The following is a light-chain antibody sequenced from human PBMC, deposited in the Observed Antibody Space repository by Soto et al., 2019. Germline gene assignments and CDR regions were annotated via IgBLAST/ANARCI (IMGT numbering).Light chain of an antibody. CDR3: SSYTSSSTLV. J-gene: IGLJ2*01. CDR1: SSDVGGYNY. CDR2: EVS. V-gene: IGLV2-14*01. Sequence: QSVLTQPASVSGSPEQSITISCTGSSSDVGGYNYVSWYQQHPGKAPKLMIYEVSNRPSGISNRFSGSKSGNTASLTLSGLQAEDEADYYCSSYTSSSTLVFGGGTQLTVL.